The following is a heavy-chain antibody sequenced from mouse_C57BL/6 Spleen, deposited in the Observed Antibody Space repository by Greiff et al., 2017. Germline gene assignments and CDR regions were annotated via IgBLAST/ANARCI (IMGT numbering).Heavy chain of an antibody. J-gene: IGHJ1*03. CDR1: GYAFSSSW. V-gene: IGHV1-82*01. CDR2: IYPGDGDT. D-gene: IGHD2-5*01. CDR3: AGTYSNYGGWYFDV. Sequence: VQLQQSGPELVKPGASVKISCKASGYAFSSSWMNWVKQRPGKGLEWIGRIYPGDGDTNYNGKFKGKATLTADKSSSTAYMQLSSLTSEDSAVYFCAGTYSNYGGWYFDVWGTGTTVTVSS.